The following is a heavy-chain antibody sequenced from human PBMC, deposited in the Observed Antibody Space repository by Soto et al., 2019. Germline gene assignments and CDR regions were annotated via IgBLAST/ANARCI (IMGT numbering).Heavy chain of an antibody. D-gene: IGHD1-7*01. CDR1: GGSISSYY. J-gene: IGHJ4*02. V-gene: IGHV4-59*01. Sequence: SETLSLTCTVSGGSISSYYWSWIRQPPGKGLEWIGYIYYSGSTNYNPSLKSRVTISVDTSKNQFSLKLSSVTAADTAVYYCARASVGWNYREGFDYWGQGTLVTVSS. CDR3: ARASVGWNYREGFDY. CDR2: IYYSGST.